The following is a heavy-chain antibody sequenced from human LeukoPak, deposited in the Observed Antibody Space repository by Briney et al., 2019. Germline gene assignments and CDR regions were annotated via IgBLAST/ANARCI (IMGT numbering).Heavy chain of an antibody. CDR1: GYSFTGYY. V-gene: IGHV1-2*02. CDR2: INPNSGGT. D-gene: IGHD4/OR15-4a*01. CDR3: ARFFQHDYGEYDINWYFDL. J-gene: IGHJ2*01. Sequence: GASMKVSCKASGYSFTGYYMHWVRQAPGQGLEWMGCINPNSGGTDYARKFQGRVTMTRDTSISTAYMELSSLRSDDTAVYFCARFFQHDYGEYDINWYFDLWGRGTLVTVSS.